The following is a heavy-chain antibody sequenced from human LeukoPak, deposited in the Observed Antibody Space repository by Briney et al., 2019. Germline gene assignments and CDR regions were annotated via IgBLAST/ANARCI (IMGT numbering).Heavy chain of an antibody. V-gene: IGHV1-69*05. D-gene: IGHD2-2*01. CDR2: IIPIFGTA. J-gene: IGHJ4*02. CDR1: GGTFSSYA. Sequence: ASVKVSCKASGGTFSSYAISWVRQAPGQGLEWMGGIIPIFGTANYAQKFQGRVTITTDESTSTAYMELSSLRSEDTAVYYCAMRDYGSSTSCYQHFDYWGQGTLVTVSS. CDR3: AMRDYGSSTSCYQHFDY.